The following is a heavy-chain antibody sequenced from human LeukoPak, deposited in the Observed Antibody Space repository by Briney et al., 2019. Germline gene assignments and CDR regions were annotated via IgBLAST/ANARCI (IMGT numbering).Heavy chain of an antibody. CDR2: ISAYNGNT. D-gene: IGHD6-19*01. CDR3: ARWNGGGWYYYYYYMDV. CDR1: GYTFTSYG. V-gene: IGHV1-18*01. J-gene: IGHJ6*03. Sequence: ASVKVSCKASGYTFTSYGISWVRQAPGQGLEWMGWISAYNGNTNYAQKLQGRVTMTTDTSTSTAYMELRSLRSDDTTVYYCARWNGGGWYYYYYYMDVWGKGTTVTVSS.